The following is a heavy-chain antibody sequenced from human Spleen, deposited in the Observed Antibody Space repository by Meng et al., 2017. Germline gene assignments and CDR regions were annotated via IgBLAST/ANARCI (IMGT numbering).Heavy chain of an antibody. V-gene: IGHV1-46*01. CDR3: AREWSHRDVFDV. Sequence: ASVKVSCKASGYTFTSYYMHWVRQAPGQGLEWMGIINPSGGSTSYAQKFQGRVTMTTDTSTSTAYMELSSLRSDDTAVYYCAREWSHRDVFDVWGQGKKVT. J-gene: IGHJ3*01. CDR1: GYTFTSYY. CDR2: INPSGGST. D-gene: IGHD1-14*01.